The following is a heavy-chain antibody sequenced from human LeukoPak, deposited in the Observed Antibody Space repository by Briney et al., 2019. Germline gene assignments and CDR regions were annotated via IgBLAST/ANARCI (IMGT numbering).Heavy chain of an antibody. CDR1: GFTFDDYA. CDR3: AKDKADGMDV. V-gene: IGHV3-9*01. CDR2: ISWNSGSI. J-gene: IGHJ6*02. Sequence: GRSLRLPCAASGFTFDDYAMHWVRQAPGKGLEWVSGISWNSGSIGYADSVKGRFTISRDNAKNSLYLQMNSLRAEDTALYYCAKDKADGMDVWGQGTTVTVSS. D-gene: IGHD6-13*01.